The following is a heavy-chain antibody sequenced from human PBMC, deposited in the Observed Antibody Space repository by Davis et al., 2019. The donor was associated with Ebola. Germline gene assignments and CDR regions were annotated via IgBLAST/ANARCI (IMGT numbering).Heavy chain of an antibody. CDR3: ARDPVPTAIVY. CDR1: GFTLSNYG. D-gene: IGHD2-2*02. V-gene: IGHV3-33*01. Sequence: GESLKISCAASGFTLSNYGMHWVRQAPGKGLEWVAVIWYGGVNTYYADSVKGRFTISRDNSKNTLYLQMNSLRAEDTAVYYCARDPVPTAIVYWGQGTLVTVSS. CDR2: IWYGGVNT. J-gene: IGHJ4*02.